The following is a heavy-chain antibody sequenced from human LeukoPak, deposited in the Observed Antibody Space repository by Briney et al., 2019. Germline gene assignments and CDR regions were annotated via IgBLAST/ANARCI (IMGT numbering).Heavy chain of an antibody. V-gene: IGHV3-53*01. Sequence: GGSLRLSCAASGFTVSSNYMSWVRQAPGKGLEWVSVIYSGGSTYYADSVKGRFTISRHNSKNTLYLQMNSLRAEDTAVYYCAKVFRDYYDSSGYYPNWFDPWGQGTLVTVSS. D-gene: IGHD3-22*01. J-gene: IGHJ5*02. CDR3: AKVFRDYYDSSGYYPNWFDP. CDR1: GFTVSSNY. CDR2: IYSGGST.